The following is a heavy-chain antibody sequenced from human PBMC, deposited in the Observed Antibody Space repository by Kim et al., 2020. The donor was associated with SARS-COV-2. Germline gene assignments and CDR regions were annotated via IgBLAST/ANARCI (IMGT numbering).Heavy chain of an antibody. CDR1: GGSISSSSYY. CDR3: ASHINCTNGVCYTVILTTPHAFDI. Sequence: SETLSLTCTVSGGSISSSSYYWGWIRQPPGKGLEWIGSIYYSGSTYYNPSLKSRVTISVDTSKNQFSLKLSSVTAADTAVYYCASHINCTNGVCYTVILTTPHAFDIWGQGTMVTVSS. J-gene: IGHJ3*02. CDR2: IYYSGST. V-gene: IGHV4-39*07. D-gene: IGHD2-8*01.